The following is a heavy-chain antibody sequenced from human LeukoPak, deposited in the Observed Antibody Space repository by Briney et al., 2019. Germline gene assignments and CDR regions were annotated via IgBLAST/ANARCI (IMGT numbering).Heavy chain of an antibody. CDR2: IYSGGST. Sequence: GGSLRLSCAASALTVSSNDMNWVRQAPGKGLEWVSVIYSGGSTYYADSVKGRFTISRDNAKNTLYLQMNSLRAEDTAVYYCARDFMYNVNCAGCWGQGTLVTVSS. CDR3: ARDFMYNVNCAGC. CDR1: ALTVSSND. D-gene: IGHD1-14*01. V-gene: IGHV3-53*01. J-gene: IGHJ4*02.